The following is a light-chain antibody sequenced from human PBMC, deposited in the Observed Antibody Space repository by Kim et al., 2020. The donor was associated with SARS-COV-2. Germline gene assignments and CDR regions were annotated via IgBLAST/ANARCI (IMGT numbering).Light chain of an antibody. CDR1: QSVGTY. V-gene: IGKV3-11*01. CDR2: DAS. J-gene: IGKJ4*01. CDR3: QQRSNWPPLT. Sequence: EIVLTQSPVTLSLSPGERATLSCRASQSVGTYLAWHQQKPGQAPRLLISDASNRATGIPARFSPSGSGSDFTLTISSLEPEDFAVYYCQQRSNWPPLTFVGGTKVDIK.